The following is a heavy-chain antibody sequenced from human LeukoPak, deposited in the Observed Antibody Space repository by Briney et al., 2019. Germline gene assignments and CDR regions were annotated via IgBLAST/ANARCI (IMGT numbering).Heavy chain of an antibody. V-gene: IGHV3-11*05. CDR3: ARVYGGSIDY. D-gene: IGHD1-26*01. J-gene: IGHJ4*02. CDR1: GFTFSDYY. Sequence: GSLRLSCAASGFTFSDYYMSWIRQAPGKGLEWVSYIGSSSGYTKYAGSVKGRFTISRDNAKNSLYLQMNSLRPEDTAVYYCARVYGGSIDYWGQGTLVTVSS. CDR2: IGSSSGYT.